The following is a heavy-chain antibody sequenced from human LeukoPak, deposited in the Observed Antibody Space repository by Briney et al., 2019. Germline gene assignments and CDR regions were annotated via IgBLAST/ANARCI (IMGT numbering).Heavy chain of an antibody. Sequence: PSETLSLTCAVSGDSAGSSASGNSRWNWVRQPPGKTLEWIGEIYRSGGTHSNPSLRRRVTMSLDRSKNQLTLNVRSVTAADTAVYYCVRDLDDGNYALAFWGQGTLVTVSS. D-gene: IGHD4-17*01. CDR1: GDSAGSSASGNSR. V-gene: IGHV4-4*02. CDR3: VRDLDDGNYALAF. CDR2: IYRSGGT. J-gene: IGHJ4*02.